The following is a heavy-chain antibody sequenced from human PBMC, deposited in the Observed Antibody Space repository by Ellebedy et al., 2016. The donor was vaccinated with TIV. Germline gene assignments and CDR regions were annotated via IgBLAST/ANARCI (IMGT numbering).Heavy chain of an antibody. CDR2: IKQDGSEK. J-gene: IGHJ4*02. CDR1: GFTFSSYW. D-gene: IGHD3-9*01. CDR3: AGGRYFDWLLDY. V-gene: IGHV3-7*04. Sequence: GGSLRLSXAASGFTFSSYWMSWVRQAPGKGLEWVANIKQDGSEKYYVDSVKGRFTISRDNAKNSLYLQMNSLRAEDTAVYYCAGGRYFDWLLDYWGQGTLVTVSS.